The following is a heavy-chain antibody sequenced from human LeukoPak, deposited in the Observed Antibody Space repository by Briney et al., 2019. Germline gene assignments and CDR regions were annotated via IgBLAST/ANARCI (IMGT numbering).Heavy chain of an antibody. CDR1: GFTFTSSA. D-gene: IGHD7-27*01. J-gene: IGHJ3*02. Sequence: SVKVSCKASGFTFTSSAVQWVRQARGQRPEWIGWIVVGSGNTNYAQKFQERVTITRDMSTSTAYMELSSLRSEDTAVYYCAAASTNWGYYAFDIWGQGTMVTVSS. CDR3: AAASTNWGYYAFDI. V-gene: IGHV1-58*01. CDR2: IVVGSGNT.